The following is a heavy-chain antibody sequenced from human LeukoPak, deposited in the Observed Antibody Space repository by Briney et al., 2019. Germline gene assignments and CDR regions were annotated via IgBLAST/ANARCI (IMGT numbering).Heavy chain of an antibody. CDR2: ISSSSSYT. Sequence: GSLRLSCAASGLTFSDYYMSWIRQAPGKGLECVSYISSSSSYTHYADSVKGRFTISRDNAENSLYLQMNSLRAEDTAVYYCTRGHYGLEVWGQGTTVTVSS. V-gene: IGHV3-11*05. CDR1: GLTFSDYY. J-gene: IGHJ6*02. CDR3: TRGHYGLEV.